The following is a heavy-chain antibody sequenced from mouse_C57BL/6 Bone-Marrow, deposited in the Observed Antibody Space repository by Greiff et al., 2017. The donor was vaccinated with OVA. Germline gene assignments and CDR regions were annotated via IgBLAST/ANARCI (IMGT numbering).Heavy chain of an antibody. V-gene: IGHV5-6*01. J-gene: IGHJ2*01. CDR2: ISSGGSYT. D-gene: IGHD2-5*01. CDR1: GFTFSSYG. CDR3: ASYSNQYYFDY. Sequence: EVHLVESGGDLVKPGGSLKLSCAASGFTFSSYGMSWVRQTPDKRLEWVATISSGGSYTYYPDSVKGRFTISRDNAKNTLYLQMSSLKSEDTARYYCASYSNQYYFDYWGQGTTLTVSS.